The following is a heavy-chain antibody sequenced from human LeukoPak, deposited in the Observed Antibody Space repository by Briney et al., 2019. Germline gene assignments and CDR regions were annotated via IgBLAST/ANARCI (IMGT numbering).Heavy chain of an antibody. J-gene: IGHJ5*02. Sequence: GGSLRLSCAASGFTFSSYGMHWVRQAPGKGLEWVAVIWYDGSNKYYADSVKGRFTISRDNSKNTLYLQMNSLGAEDTAVYYCARDYDSRGYSPAAWGQGTLVTVSS. CDR2: IWYDGSNK. V-gene: IGHV3-33*01. CDR1: GFTFSSYG. D-gene: IGHD3-22*01. CDR3: ARDYDSRGYSPAA.